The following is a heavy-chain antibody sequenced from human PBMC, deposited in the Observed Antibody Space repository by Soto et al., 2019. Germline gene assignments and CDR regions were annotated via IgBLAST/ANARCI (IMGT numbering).Heavy chain of an antibody. CDR3: ARHPSDFWFDP. CDR1: GGSISSSSYY. J-gene: IGHJ5*02. CDR2: IYYSGST. V-gene: IGHV4-39*01. D-gene: IGHD2-21*02. Sequence: SETLSLTCTVSGGSISSSSYYWGWIRQPPGKGLEWIGSIYYSGSTYYNPSLKSRVTVSVDTSKNQFSLKLSPVTAADTAVYYCARHPSDFWFDPWGQGTLVTVSS.